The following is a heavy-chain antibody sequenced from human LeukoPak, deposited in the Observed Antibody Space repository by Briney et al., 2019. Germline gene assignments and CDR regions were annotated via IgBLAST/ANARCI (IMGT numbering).Heavy chain of an antibody. CDR1: GFTFSSYA. J-gene: IGHJ4*02. D-gene: IGHD2-15*01. CDR3: AKVYCSGGSCKNLFWFDY. V-gene: IGHV3-23*01. CDR2: ISGSGGST. Sequence: GGSLRLSCAASGFTFSSYAMSWVRQAPGKGLEWVSAISGSGGSTYYADSVKGRFTISRDNSKNTLYLQMNSPRAEDTAVYYCAKVYCSGGSCKNLFWFDYWGQGTLVTVSS.